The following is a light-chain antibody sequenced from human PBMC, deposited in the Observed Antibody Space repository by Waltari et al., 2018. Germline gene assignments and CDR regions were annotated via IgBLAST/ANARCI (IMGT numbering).Light chain of an antibody. J-gene: IGKJ2*01. V-gene: IGKV1-8*01. CDR1: QGISSY. CDR3: QQYYSYLT. Sequence: IRITQSPSSLSASTGDRVTITYRAIQGISSYLPWYPQKPGKAPNLLIYAASTLQSGVPSRFSGSGSGTDFTLTISCLQSEDFATYYCQQYYSYLTFGQGTKLEIK. CDR2: AAS.